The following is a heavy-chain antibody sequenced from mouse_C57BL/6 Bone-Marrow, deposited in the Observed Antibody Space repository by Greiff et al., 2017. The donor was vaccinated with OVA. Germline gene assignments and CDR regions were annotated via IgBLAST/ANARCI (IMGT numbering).Heavy chain of an antibody. CDR3: ARSSFDY. J-gene: IGHJ2*01. Sequence: QVQLQQSGAELVKPGASVKLSCKASGYTFTSYWMQWVKQRPGQGLEWIGEIDPSDSYTNYNQKFKGKATLTVDTSSSTAYMQLSSLTSEDSAVYYCARSSFDYWGQGTTLTVSS. CDR2: IDPSDSYT. CDR1: GYTFTSYW. V-gene: IGHV1-50*01.